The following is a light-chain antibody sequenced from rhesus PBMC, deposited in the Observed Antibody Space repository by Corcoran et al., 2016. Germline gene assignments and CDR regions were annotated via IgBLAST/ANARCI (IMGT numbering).Light chain of an antibody. Sequence: DIQMTQSPSSLSASVGDRVTITFRASENVNNYLNWYQQKPGKAPKLLIYTASTLQSGVPSRFSGYGSGTDYTFTISSLQPEDVATCYCRQGYGAPLTFGGGTKVELK. CDR1: ENVNNY. CDR2: TAS. J-gene: IGKJ4*01. CDR3: RQGYGAPLT. V-gene: IGKV1-74*01.